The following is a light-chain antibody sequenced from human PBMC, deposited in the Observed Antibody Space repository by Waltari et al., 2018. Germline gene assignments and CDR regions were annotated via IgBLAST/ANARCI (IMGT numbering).Light chain of an antibody. V-gene: IGLV3-21*02. J-gene: IGLJ2*01. CDR3: QVWDGGRVV. CDR1: NIGRKT. Sequence: SYVLTQPPSESVAPAQAATITCGGNNIGRKTVHWYQQKPGQAPVLVVFDDSDRASGIPERFSGCKSGDTATLTISRVEAGDEADYSCQVWDGGRVVFGGGTKLTVL. CDR2: DDS.